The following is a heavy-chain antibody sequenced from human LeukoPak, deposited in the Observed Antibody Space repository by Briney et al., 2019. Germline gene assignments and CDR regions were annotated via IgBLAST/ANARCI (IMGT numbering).Heavy chain of an antibody. CDR3: ARPNITSYYDSRGSDAFDV. Sequence: GESLKISCKGSGYIFSTYWIAWVRQVPGKGLEWMGIIYPGDSDTRYSPSFQGHVTISADKSVSTAYLHWSSLNASDTAIHYCARPNITSYYDSRGSDAFDVWRQGTMVTVSS. CDR2: IYPGDSDT. D-gene: IGHD3-22*01. V-gene: IGHV5-51*01. CDR1: GYIFSTYW. J-gene: IGHJ3*01.